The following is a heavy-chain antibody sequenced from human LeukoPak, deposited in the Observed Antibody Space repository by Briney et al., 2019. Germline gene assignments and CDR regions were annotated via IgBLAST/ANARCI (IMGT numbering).Heavy chain of an antibody. Sequence: GGSLRLSCAGSGFTVSNNYMSWVRQAPGKGLEWVSVIYSDGNTFYADSVKGRFTISRDISMNTLHLQMNSLRAEDTAVYYCARDGVAYFDYWGQGTLVTVSS. J-gene: IGHJ4*02. D-gene: IGHD3-3*01. CDR3: ARDGVAYFDY. CDR2: IYSDGNT. V-gene: IGHV3-53*01. CDR1: GFTVSNNY.